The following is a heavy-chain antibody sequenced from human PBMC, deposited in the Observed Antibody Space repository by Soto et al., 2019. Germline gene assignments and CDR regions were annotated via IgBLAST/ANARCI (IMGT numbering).Heavy chain of an antibody. V-gene: IGHV1-3*01. CDR2: INAGNGNT. Sequence: SVKVSCKASGYTFTSYAMHWVRQAPGQRLEWMGWINAGNGNTKYSQKFQGRVTITRDTSASTAYMELSSLRSEDTAVYYCARVAFCSGYNGMDVWGQGTTVTVSS. J-gene: IGHJ6*02. D-gene: IGHD3-3*01. CDR3: ARVAFCSGYNGMDV. CDR1: GYTFTSYA.